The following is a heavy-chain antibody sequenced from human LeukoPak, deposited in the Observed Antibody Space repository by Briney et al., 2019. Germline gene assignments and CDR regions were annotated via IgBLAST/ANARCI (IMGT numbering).Heavy chain of an antibody. V-gene: IGHV3-30*04. J-gene: IGHJ5*02. Sequence: GRSLRLSCAASGFTFSSYAMHWVRQAPGKGREWVAVISYDGSNKYYADCVKGRFTISRDNSKNTLYLQMNSLRAEDTAVYSCARPLSPTDSMVINPWGQGTLVTVSS. CDR2: ISYDGSNK. CDR1: GFTFSSYA. CDR3: ARPLSPTDSMVINP. D-gene: IGHD5-18*01.